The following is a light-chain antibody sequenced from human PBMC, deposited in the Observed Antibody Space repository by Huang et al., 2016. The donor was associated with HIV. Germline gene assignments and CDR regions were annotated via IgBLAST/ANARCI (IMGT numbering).Light chain of an antibody. CDR3: QQYYSYPWT. CDR1: QGGNSY. CDR2: AAS. J-gene: IGKJ1*01. Sequence: AIRMTQSPSSLSASTGDRVTITCRASQGGNSYLAWYQQKPGKAPKLLIYAASTMQSGVPSRFSGSGSGTDFTLTISCLQSEDVATYYCQQYYSYPWTFGQGTKVEIK. V-gene: IGKV1-8*01.